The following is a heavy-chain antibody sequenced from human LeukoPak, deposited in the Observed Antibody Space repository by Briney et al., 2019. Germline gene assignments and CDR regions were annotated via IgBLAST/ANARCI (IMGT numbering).Heavy chain of an antibody. CDR2: IIPILGIA. J-gene: IGHJ6*02. D-gene: IGHD6-13*01. Sequence: ASVKVSCKASGGTFSSYAISWVRQAPGQGLEWMGRIIPILGIANYAQKFQGRATITADKSTSTAYMELSSLRSEDTAVYYCATSTAAAPFHSLYYYYGMDVWGQGTTVTVSS. CDR1: GGTFSSYA. V-gene: IGHV1-69*04. CDR3: ATSTAAAPFHSLYYYYGMDV.